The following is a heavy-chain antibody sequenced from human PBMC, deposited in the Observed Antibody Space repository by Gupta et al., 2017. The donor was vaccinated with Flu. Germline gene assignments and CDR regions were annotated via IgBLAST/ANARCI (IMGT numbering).Heavy chain of an antibody. D-gene: IGHD2-15*01. Sequence: EVQLLESGGGLVQPGGSLRLSCAASGFTFSSYEMNWVRQAPGKGLEWVSYISSSGSTIYDADSVKGRFTISRDNAKNSLYLQMNSLRAEETAVYECARENKPVDSHCSGGSGYSLQYYGMDVGGQGTTVTVFS. CDR2: ISSSGSTI. V-gene: IGHV3-48*03. CDR3: ARENKPVDSHCSGGSGYSLQYYGMDV. CDR1: GFTFSSYE. J-gene: IGHJ6*02.